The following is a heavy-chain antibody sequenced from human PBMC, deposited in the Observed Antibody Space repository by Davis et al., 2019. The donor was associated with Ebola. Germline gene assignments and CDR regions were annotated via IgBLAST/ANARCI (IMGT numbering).Heavy chain of an antibody. J-gene: IGHJ4*02. CDR2: INPNSGGT. D-gene: IGHD3-3*01. CDR1: GYTFTGYY. CDR3: ARDGDFGGGYYVLEGDY. Sequence: ASVKVSCKASGYTFTGYYMHWVRQAPGQGLEWMGWINPNSGGTNYAQKLQGRVTMTRDTSISTAYMELSRLRSDDTAVYYCARDGDFGGGYYVLEGDYWGQGTLVTVSS. V-gene: IGHV1-2*02.